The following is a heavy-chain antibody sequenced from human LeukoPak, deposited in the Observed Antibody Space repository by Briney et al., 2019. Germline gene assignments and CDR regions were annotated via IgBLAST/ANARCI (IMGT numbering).Heavy chain of an antibody. J-gene: IGHJ4*02. CDR1: GFTFSRNW. CDR3: ARDHDGKDY. V-gene: IGHV3-7*01. Sequence: GRSLRLSRSASGFTFSRNWMSWARHAPGKGLEWVAKIDQDGRGNYHADSVTGRFTISRDNAKNSLYLQMNSRRADDTAVYYCARDHDGKDYWGQGTLVTVSS. CDR2: IDQDGRGN.